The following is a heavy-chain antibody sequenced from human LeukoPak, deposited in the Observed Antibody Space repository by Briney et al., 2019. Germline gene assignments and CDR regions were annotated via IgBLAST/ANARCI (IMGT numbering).Heavy chain of an antibody. J-gene: IGHJ3*02. CDR2: INHSGST. CDR1: GGSFSGYY. V-gene: IGHV4-34*01. Sequence: SETLSLTCAVYGGSFSGYYWSWIRQPPGKGLEWIGEINHSGSTNYNPSLKSRVTISVDTSKNQFSLKLSSVTAADTAVYYCARDHGSIWGQGTMVTVSS. CDR3: ARDHGSI. D-gene: IGHD6-25*01.